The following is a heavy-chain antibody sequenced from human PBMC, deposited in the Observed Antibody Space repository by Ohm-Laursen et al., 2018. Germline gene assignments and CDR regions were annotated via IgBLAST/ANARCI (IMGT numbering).Heavy chain of an antibody. CDR3: ARGDCSGGSCPIDY. D-gene: IGHD2-15*01. CDR1: GYTFTSYD. Sequence: ASVKVSCKASGYTFTSYDINWVRQATGQGLEWMGWMNPNSGNTGYAQKFQGRVTMTRNTSISTAYMELSSLRSEDTAVYYCARGDCSGGSCPIDYWGQGTLVTVSS. J-gene: IGHJ4*02. CDR2: MNPNSGNT. V-gene: IGHV1-8*01.